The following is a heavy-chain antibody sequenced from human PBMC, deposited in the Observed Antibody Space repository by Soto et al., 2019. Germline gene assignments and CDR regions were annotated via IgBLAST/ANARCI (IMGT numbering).Heavy chain of an antibody. V-gene: IGHV3-30-3*01. Sequence: PGGSLRLSCAASGFTFSSSAVHWVRQAPGKGLEWVAVISYDGSTEFYADSVKGRFTISRDNSKDTLYLQMNSLRPEDTAVYYCARGYTAAPRTSHFDYWGQGTLVTVSS. CDR1: GFTFSSSA. J-gene: IGHJ4*01. CDR2: ISYDGSTE. CDR3: ARGYTAAPRTSHFDY. D-gene: IGHD6-13*01.